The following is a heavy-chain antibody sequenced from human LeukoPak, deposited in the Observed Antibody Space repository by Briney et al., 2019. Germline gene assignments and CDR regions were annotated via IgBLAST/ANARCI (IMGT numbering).Heavy chain of an antibody. J-gene: IGHJ4*02. D-gene: IGHD3-22*01. CDR3: ARGHATSHYYDSSGYLDS. Sequence: ASVKVSCKASGYTFTSYDINWVRQATGQGLEWMGWMNPNSGNTGYAQKFQGRVTMTRNTSISTAYMELSSLRSEDTAVYYCARGHATSHYYDSSGYLDSRGQGTLVTVSS. V-gene: IGHV1-8*01. CDR1: GYTFTSYD. CDR2: MNPNSGNT.